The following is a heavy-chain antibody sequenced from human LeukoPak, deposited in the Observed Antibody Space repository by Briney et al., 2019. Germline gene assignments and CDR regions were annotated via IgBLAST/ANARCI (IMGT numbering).Heavy chain of an antibody. CDR1: GGTFSSYA. Sequence: ASVTVSCKASGGTFSSYAISWVRQAPGQGLEWMGGITPIFGTANYAQKFQGRVTITADESTSTAYMELSSLRSEDTAVYYCARGDGYNPFDYWGQGTLVTVSS. CDR2: ITPIFGTA. CDR3: ARGDGYNPFDY. V-gene: IGHV1-69*13. D-gene: IGHD5-24*01. J-gene: IGHJ4*02.